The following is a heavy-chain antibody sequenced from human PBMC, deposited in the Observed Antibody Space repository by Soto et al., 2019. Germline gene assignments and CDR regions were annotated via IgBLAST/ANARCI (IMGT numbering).Heavy chain of an antibody. CDR3: ASSKYDVVAGSVWFDP. J-gene: IGHJ5*02. Sequence: QLQLQESGSGLVKPSETLSLNCAVSGGSITSDGYSWGWIRQPPGQGLEWIGYMYHSGNTYYNPSLKGRVTISLDHSRTQFSLRLISGPAADTAVYFCASSKYDVVAGSVWFDPWGQGTLVTVSS. V-gene: IGHV4-30-2*01. CDR1: GGSITSDGYS. D-gene: IGHD2-21*01. CDR2: MYHSGNT.